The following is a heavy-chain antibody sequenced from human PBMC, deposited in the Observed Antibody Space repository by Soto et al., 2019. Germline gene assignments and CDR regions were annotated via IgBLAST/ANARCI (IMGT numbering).Heavy chain of an antibody. Sequence: GGSLRLSCAASGFTFSSYGMHWVRQAPGKGLEWVAVISYDGSNKYYADSVKGRFTISRDNSKNTLYLQMNSLRAEDTAVYYCARMERVDCSGGSCLTTYYYYYGMDVWGQGTTVTVSS. J-gene: IGHJ6*02. CDR2: ISYDGSNK. D-gene: IGHD2-15*01. CDR3: ARMERVDCSGGSCLTTYYYYYGMDV. V-gene: IGHV3-30*03. CDR1: GFTFSSYG.